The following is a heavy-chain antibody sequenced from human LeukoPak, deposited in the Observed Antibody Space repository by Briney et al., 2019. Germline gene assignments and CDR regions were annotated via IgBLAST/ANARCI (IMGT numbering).Heavy chain of an antibody. J-gene: IGHJ4*02. D-gene: IGHD1-1*01. CDR1: GGSFSGYY. V-gene: IGHV4-34*01. Sequence: PSETLSLTCAVYGGSFSGYYWSWIRQPPGKGLEWIGEINHSGSTNYNPSLKSRVTISVDTSKNQFSLKLSSVTAADTAVYYCARDHRYGGLFDYWGQGTLVTVSS. CDR3: ARDHRYGGLFDY. CDR2: INHSGST.